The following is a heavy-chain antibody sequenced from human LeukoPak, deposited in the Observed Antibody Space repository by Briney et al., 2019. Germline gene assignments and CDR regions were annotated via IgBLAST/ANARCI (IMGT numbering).Heavy chain of an antibody. CDR2: INHSGST. D-gene: IGHD1-26*01. CDR1: GGSFSGYY. CDR3: ARAGPYYFDP. Sequence: SETLSLTCAVYGGSFSGYYWSWIRQPPGKGLEWIGEINHSGSTNYNPSLKSRVTISVDTSKNQFSLKLRSVTAADTAVYYCARAGPYYFDPWGQGTLVTVSS. V-gene: IGHV4-34*01. J-gene: IGHJ5*02.